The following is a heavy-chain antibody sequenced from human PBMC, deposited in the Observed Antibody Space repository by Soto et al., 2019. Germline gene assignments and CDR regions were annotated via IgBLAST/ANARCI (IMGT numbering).Heavy chain of an antibody. Sequence: VQLLESGGGLVQPGRSLRLSCAASGFTFSSYGMHWVRQAPGKGLEWVAVMSYDGSNKYYADSVKGRFTISRDNSKNTPYLQMNSLRAEDTAVYYCAKDSSIAVAGKYYFDYWGQGTLVTVSS. D-gene: IGHD6-19*01. J-gene: IGHJ4*02. CDR1: GFTFSSYG. CDR3: AKDSSIAVAGKYYFDY. V-gene: IGHV3-30*18. CDR2: MSYDGSNK.